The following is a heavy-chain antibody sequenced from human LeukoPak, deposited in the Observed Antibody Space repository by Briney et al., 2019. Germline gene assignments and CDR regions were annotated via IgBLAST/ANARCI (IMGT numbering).Heavy chain of an antibody. J-gene: IGHJ4*02. CDR2: IIPIFGTP. D-gene: IGHD6-6*01. CDR1: GGIFSSYT. Sequence: ASVKVSCKASGGIFSSYTICWVRQAPGQGLEWMGEIIPIFGTPNYAQNFQARVTISADESTSTAYMELSSLRSEDTAVYYCASYSSSWFDYWGQGTLVTVSS. CDR3: ASYSSSWFDY. V-gene: IGHV1-69*13.